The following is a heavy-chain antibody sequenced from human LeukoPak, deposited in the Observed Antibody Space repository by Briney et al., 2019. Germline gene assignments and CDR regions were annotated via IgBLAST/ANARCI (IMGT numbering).Heavy chain of an antibody. J-gene: IGHJ5*02. V-gene: IGHV1-69*13. CDR3: ARKRWELLLFDP. Sequence: GASVKVSCKASGGTFSSYAISWVRQAPGQGLEWMGGIIPIFGTANYAQKFQGRVTITADESTNTAYMELSSLRSEDTAVYYCARKRWELLLFDPWGQGTLVTVSS. CDR1: GGTFSSYA. CDR2: IIPIFGTA. D-gene: IGHD1-26*01.